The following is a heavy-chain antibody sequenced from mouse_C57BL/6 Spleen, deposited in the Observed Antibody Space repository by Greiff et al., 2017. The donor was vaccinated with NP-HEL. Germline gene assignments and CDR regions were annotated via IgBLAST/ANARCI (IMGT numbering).Heavy chain of an antibody. Sequence: EVKLMESGGGLVKPGGSLKLSCAASGFTFSDYGMHWVRQAPEKGLEWVAYISSGSSTIYYVDTVKGRFTISRDNAQNTLFLQMTSLRSEDTAMYYCARDYGSTLDYWGQGTTLTVSS. D-gene: IGHD1-1*01. V-gene: IGHV5-17*01. CDR3: ARDYGSTLDY. CDR1: GFTFSDYG. CDR2: ISSGSSTI. J-gene: IGHJ2*01.